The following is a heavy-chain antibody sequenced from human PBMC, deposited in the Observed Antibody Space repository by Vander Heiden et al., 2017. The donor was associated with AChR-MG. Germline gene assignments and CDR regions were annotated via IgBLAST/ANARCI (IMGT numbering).Heavy chain of an antibody. J-gene: IGHJ6*02. CDR2: IYYSGST. CDR1: GGSLSRYY. CDR3: ARWGDGDPILGDYYGMDV. Sequence: ESGPGLVKPSETLSLTSPVSGGSLSRYYWSWIRQPPGKGLEWIGYIYYSGSTNYNPPLKSRVTISVDTSKNQFSLKLSSGTAADTAVYYCARWGDGDPILGDYYGMDVWGQGTTVTVSS. V-gene: IGHV4-59*01. D-gene: IGHD4-17*01.